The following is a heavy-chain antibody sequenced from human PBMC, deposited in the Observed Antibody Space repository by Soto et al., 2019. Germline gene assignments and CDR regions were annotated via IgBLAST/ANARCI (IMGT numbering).Heavy chain of an antibody. D-gene: IGHD2-15*01. Sequence: EVQLLESGGGLVQHGGSLRLSCAASGFTFSSYAMSWVRQAPGKGLEWVSAISGSGGSTYYADSVKGRFTISRDNSKNTLYLQMSSLRAEDTAVYYCAKIDIVVVVAATLPFDYWGQGTLVTVSS. CDR1: GFTFSSYA. CDR3: AKIDIVVVVAATLPFDY. J-gene: IGHJ4*02. V-gene: IGHV3-23*01. CDR2: ISGSGGST.